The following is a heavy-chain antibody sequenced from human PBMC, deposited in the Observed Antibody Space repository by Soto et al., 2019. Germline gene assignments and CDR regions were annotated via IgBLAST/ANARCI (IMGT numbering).Heavy chain of an antibody. D-gene: IGHD5-12*01. CDR2: VTPYKADT. J-gene: IGHJ3*02. V-gene: IGHV1-18*04. Sequence: QVHLVQSGAEVKTPGASVKVSCKGSGYTLTNYGVTWVRQAPGQGLEWLGRVTPYKADTNSAQNLQGRVTMATDTSTNTAYLELRSLRSDDTAVYFCATDGPSNSGNLYAFDIWGQGTMVTVSA. CDR3: ATDGPSNSGNLYAFDI. CDR1: GYTLTNYG.